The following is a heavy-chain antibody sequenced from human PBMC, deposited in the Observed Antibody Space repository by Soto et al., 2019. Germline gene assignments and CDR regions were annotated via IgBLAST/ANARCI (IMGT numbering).Heavy chain of an antibody. V-gene: IGHV1-18*01. J-gene: IGHJ6*02. CDR3: ARSPITIFGVVTPQSGMDV. CDR1: GYTFTSYG. CDR2: ISPYNGNA. D-gene: IGHD3-3*01. Sequence: GASVKVSCKASGYTFTSYGISWVRQAPGQGLEWMGWISPYNGNANYAQKFQGRVTITADESTSTAYMELSSLRSEDTAVYYCARSPITIFGVVTPQSGMDVWGQGTTVTVSS.